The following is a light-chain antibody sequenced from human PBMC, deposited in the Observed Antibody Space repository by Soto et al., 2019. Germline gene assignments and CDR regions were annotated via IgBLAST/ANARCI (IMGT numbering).Light chain of an antibody. CDR1: SSDVGYYNY. CDR3: SSYAGTNNLGV. J-gene: IGLJ1*01. V-gene: IGLV2-8*01. CDR2: EVS. Sequence: QSALTQPPAASGSPGQSVTISCTGTSSDVGYYNYVSWYQQHPGKAPKLMIYEVSKRPSGVPDRFSGSKSGNTASLTVSGLQGEDEADYYCSSYAGTNNLGVFGTGTKVTVL.